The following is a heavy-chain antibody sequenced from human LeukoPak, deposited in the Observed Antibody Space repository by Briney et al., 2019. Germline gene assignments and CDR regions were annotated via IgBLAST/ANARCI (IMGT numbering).Heavy chain of an antibody. CDR1: GGSISSYY. D-gene: IGHD3-9*01. CDR3: ARDVGTAPVGDILDY. Sequence: PSETLSLTCTVSGGSISSYYCSGIRQPAGKGLEWIGRIYTSGSTNYNPSLKSRVTMSVDPSKNQFSLKLGSVTAADTAVYYCARDVGTAPVGDILDYWGQGTLVTVSS. V-gene: IGHV4-4*07. J-gene: IGHJ4*02. CDR2: IYTSGST.